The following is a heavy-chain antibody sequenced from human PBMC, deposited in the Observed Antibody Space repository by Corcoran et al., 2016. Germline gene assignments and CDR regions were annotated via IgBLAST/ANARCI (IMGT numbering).Heavy chain of an antibody. CDR1: GFTFSSYS. J-gene: IGHJ4*02. Sequence: EVQLVASGGGLVKPGGSLRLSFAASGFTFSSYSMNWVRQAPGKGLEWVSSISSSSSYIYYADSVKGRFTISRDNAKNSLYLQMNRLRAEDTAVYYCAFGWATRNYDYWGQGTLVTVSS. V-gene: IGHV3-21*01. CDR2: ISSSSSYI. D-gene: IGHD3-10*01. CDR3: AFGWATRNYDY.